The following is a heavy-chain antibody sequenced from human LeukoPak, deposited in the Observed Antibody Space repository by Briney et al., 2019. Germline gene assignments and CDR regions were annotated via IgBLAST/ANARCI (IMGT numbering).Heavy chain of an antibody. Sequence: SETLSLTCTVSGGSINNYYWNWIRQPAGKGLEWIGRIHTSGSTNYNPSLKSRVTMSVDTSKDHFSLKLSSVTAADTAVYYCARDGGSGWYDYWGQGTLVTVSS. J-gene: IGHJ4*02. V-gene: IGHV4-4*07. D-gene: IGHD6-19*01. CDR2: IHTSGST. CDR3: ARDGGSGWYDY. CDR1: GGSINNYY.